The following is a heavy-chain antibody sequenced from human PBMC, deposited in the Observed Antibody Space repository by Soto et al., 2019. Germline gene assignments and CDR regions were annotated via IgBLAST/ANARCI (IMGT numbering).Heavy chain of an antibody. J-gene: IGHJ4*02. D-gene: IGHD3-10*01. CDR2: ISAYNGNT. Sequence: GASVKVSCKASGYTFATYAISWVPQAPGQGLEWMGWISAYNGNTTYAQKVQGRVTMTTDTSTSTAYMDLRSLRSDDTAVYYCASSRWFGELTLDFWGQGTLVTVSS. CDR1: GYTFATYA. V-gene: IGHV1-18*01. CDR3: ASSRWFGELTLDF.